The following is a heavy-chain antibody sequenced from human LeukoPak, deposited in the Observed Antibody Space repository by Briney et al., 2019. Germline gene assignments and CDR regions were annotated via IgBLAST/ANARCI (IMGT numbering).Heavy chain of an antibody. J-gene: IGHJ6*03. CDR3: ATSSPYVDIVATIRGDYYYYYYMDV. Sequence: PSETLSLTCTVSGYSISSGYYWGWIRQPPGKGLEWIGSGSTYYNPSLKSRVTISVDRSKNQFSLKLSSVTAADTAVYYCATSSPYVDIVATIRGDYYYYYYMDVWGKGTTVTVSS. CDR2: SGST. V-gene: IGHV4-38-2*02. D-gene: IGHD5-12*01. CDR1: GYSISSGYY.